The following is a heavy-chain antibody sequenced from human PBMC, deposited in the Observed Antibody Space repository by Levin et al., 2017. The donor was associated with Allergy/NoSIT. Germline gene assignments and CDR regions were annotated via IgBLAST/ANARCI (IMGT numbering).Heavy chain of an antibody. CDR1: GGSISSTNYY. V-gene: IGHV4-39*07. J-gene: IGHJ3*02. D-gene: IGHD5-18*01. CDR2: IYSGGST. CDR3: ARAIELWPHAAFDI. Sequence: TSETLSLTCTVSGGSISSTNYYWGWIRQPPGKGLEWIGNIYSGGSTYYKPSLKSRVTISVDTSKSQFSLKLSSVTAADTAVYYCARAIELWPHAAFDIWGQGTMVTVSS.